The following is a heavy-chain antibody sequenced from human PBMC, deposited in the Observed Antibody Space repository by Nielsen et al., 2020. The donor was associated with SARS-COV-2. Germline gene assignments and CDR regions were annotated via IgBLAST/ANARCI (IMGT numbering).Heavy chain of an antibody. CDR2: ISTGGGST. CDR3: AGGGSSWIDY. Sequence: GGSLRLSCAASGFGFRTFAMIWVRQSPGKGLQWVSSISTGGGSTYYTDSLKGRFVISRDNSKNSLYLQMNSLRAEDTAVYYCAGGGSSWIDYWGQGTLVTVSS. V-gene: IGHV3-21*01. D-gene: IGHD6-13*01. J-gene: IGHJ4*02. CDR1: GFGFRTFA.